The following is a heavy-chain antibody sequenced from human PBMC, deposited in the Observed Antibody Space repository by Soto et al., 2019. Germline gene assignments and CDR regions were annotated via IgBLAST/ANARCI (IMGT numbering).Heavy chain of an antibody. CDR2: ISGSGGST. CDR3: AKGPRIAVAGTAVDY. V-gene: IGHV3-23*01. CDR1: GFTFSSYA. J-gene: IGHJ4*02. D-gene: IGHD6-19*01. Sequence: EVQLLESGGGLVQPGGSLRLSCAASGFTFSSYAMSWVRQAPGKGLEWVSAISGSGGSTYDADSVKGRFTISRDNSKNTLYLQMNSLRAEDTAVYYCAKGPRIAVAGTAVDYWGQGTLVTVSS.